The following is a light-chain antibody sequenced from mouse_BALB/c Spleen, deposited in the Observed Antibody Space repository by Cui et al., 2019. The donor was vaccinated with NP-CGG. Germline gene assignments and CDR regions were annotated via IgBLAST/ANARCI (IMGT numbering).Light chain of an antibody. Sequence: QAAVTQESALTTSPGETVTLYCRSITGSVTTSNYANWVQEKPDHLFTGLIGGTNNRAPGVPARLSGSLIGDKAALTITGAQTEDEAIYFCALWYSNHWVFGGGTKLTVL. CDR3: ALWYSNHWV. V-gene: IGLV1*01. J-gene: IGLJ1*01. CDR1: TGSVTTSNY. CDR2: GTN.